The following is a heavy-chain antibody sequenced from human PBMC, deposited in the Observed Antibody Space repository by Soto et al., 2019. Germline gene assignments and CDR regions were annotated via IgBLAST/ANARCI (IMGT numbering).Heavy chain of an antibody. CDR1: GFTGSTSY. J-gene: IGHJ4*02. Sequence: EVQVVESGGGLVQSGGSLTLSCAASGFTGSTSYMSWVPQASGKGREWVSAISSGGSTYYDAPVKGRITISRDNSRNTLYRQMTRLSAEDTAVYFGARCDASATYCFLFAYWGQGSPGTVSS. CDR2: ISSGGST. V-gene: IGHV3-66*01. CDR3: ARCDASATYCFLFAY. D-gene: IGHD2-21*01.